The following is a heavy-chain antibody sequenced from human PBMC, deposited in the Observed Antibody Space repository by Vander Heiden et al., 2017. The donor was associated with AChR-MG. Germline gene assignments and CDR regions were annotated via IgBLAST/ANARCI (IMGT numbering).Heavy chain of an antibody. V-gene: IGHV3-48*01. CDR1: GFTFSTFT. Sequence: EVQLVESGGGLVQPGGSLSLSCAASGFTFSTFTMNWVRQAPGKGLEWVSYITSSGSTIYYADSVKGRFTISRDNAGNSLYLQMNSLRAEDTAVYYCVRDRGSWNDGIWYFDLWGRGTLVTVSS. CDR3: VRDRGSWNDGIWYFDL. D-gene: IGHD1-1*01. CDR2: ITSSGSTI. J-gene: IGHJ2*01.